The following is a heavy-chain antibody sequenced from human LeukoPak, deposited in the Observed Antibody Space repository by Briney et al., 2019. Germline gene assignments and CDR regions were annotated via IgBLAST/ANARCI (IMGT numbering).Heavy chain of an antibody. CDR1: GFTFSNHG. CDR3: AKSYDFWSGYDY. J-gene: IGHJ4*02. Sequence: PGGSLRLSCAVSGFTFSNHGMHWVRQAPGKGLEWVAVISYDGSNKYYADCVKGRVTISRDNSKNTLYLQMNSLRAEDTAVYFCAKSYDFWSGYDYWGQGALVTVSS. V-gene: IGHV3-30*18. CDR2: ISYDGSNK. D-gene: IGHD3-3*01.